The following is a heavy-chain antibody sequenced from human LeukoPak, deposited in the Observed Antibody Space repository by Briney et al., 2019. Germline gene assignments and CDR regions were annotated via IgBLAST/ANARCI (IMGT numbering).Heavy chain of an antibody. D-gene: IGHD1-26*01. V-gene: IGHV3-23*01. CDR3: AKQEGWQLGAYYFDY. CDR1: GFRVGDFA. J-gene: IGHJ4*02. CDR2: ISGGGDGT. Sequence: GSLLVSCVASGFRVGDFAMSGVRLAPGKGREGVSRISGGGDGTYYADSVKGRFTMSRDNSRNTMYLQTTSLRAEDTALYYCAKQEGWQLGAYYFDYWGQATLVTVSS.